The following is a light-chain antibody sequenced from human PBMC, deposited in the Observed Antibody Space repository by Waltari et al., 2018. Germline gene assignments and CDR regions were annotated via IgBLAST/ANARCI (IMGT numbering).Light chain of an antibody. J-gene: IGLJ3*02. CDR1: SGHSYYA. V-gene: IGLV4-69*01. CDR3: QTWGTGIWV. CDR2: VNSDGSH. Sequence: QLVLTQSPSASASLGASVSLTCTLSSGHSYYAIAWHQPQPQKGPRYLMKVNSDGSHTKGDGIPVRFSGSSSGAERYLTISSLQSEDAAVYYCQTWGTGIWVFGGGTKLTVL.